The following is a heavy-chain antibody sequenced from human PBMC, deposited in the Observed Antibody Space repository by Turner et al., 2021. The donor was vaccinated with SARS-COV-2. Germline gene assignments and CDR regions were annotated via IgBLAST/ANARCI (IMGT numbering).Heavy chain of an antibody. Sequence: QVQLQESGPGLVKPSETLSLTCTVSGGSLSSYYWSWIRQHPGKGLEWIGYIYYSGSTNYNPSLKSRVTISVDTSKNQFSLKLSSVTAADTAVYYCARHPLNYDFWSGYYYYGMDVWGQGTTVTFSS. CDR3: ARHPLNYDFWSGYYYYGMDV. CDR2: IYYSGST. CDR1: GGSLSSYY. V-gene: IGHV4-59*08. D-gene: IGHD3-3*01. J-gene: IGHJ6*02.